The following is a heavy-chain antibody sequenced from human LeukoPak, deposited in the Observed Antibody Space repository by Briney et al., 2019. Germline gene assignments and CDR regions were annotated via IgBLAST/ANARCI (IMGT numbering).Heavy chain of an antibody. CDR1: GFTFSTYG. Sequence: PGGSLRLSCAASGFTFSTYGMHWVRQAPGKGLEWVAFIWFDGINEYYADSVKGRFVISRDNSKNTLYLQMNSLRAEDTAVYYCAKRAAAGSGYYNFFVDVWGNGTSVTVSS. D-gene: IGHD6-13*01. CDR3: AKRAAAGSGYYNFFVDV. J-gene: IGHJ6*04. CDR2: IWFDGINE. V-gene: IGHV3-30*02.